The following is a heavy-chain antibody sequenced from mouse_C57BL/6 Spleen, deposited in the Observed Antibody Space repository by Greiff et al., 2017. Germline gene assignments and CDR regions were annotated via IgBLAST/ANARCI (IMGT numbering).Heavy chain of an antibody. J-gene: IGHJ3*01. CDR1: GYAFSSSW. Sequence: QVQLQQSGPELVKPGASVKISCKASGYAFSSSWMNWVKQRPGKGLEWIGRIYPGDGDTNYNGKFKSKATLTADKSSSTAYMQLSSLTSEDSAVYFCASELGLRFAYWGQGTLVTVSA. D-gene: IGHD4-1*01. CDR3: ASELGLRFAY. V-gene: IGHV1-82*01. CDR2: IYPGDGDT.